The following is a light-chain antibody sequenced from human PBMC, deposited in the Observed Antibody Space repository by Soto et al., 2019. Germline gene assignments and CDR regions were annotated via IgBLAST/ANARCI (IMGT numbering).Light chain of an antibody. J-gene: IGKJ2*01. V-gene: IGKV3-20*01. Sequence: EIVLTQSPGTLSLSPGERATLSCRASQTVSRAYLAWYQQNPGQAPRLLIYGASSRATGIPDRFSGSGSGTDFTLTISRLEPEDFAVYYCQQYGSTGYTFGQGTKLEIK. CDR1: QTVSRAY. CDR3: QQYGSTGYT. CDR2: GAS.